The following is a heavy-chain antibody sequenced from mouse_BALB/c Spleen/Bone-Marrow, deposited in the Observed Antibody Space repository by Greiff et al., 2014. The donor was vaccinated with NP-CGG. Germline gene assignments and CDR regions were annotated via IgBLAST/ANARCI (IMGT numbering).Heavy chain of an antibody. CDR2: IDTSDSYT. Sequence: VKLQQSGAELGMPGASVKMSCKASGYTFTDNWIYWVKQRPGQGLEWIGAIDTSDSYTNYNQKFMGKASLTVDASSSTAYMQVSSLTSDDSAVYYCARGGHDFSLDYWGQETSVTVSS. J-gene: IGHJ4*01. CDR3: ARGGHDFSLDY. V-gene: IGHV1-69*01. CDR1: GYTFTDNW. D-gene: IGHD2-4*01.